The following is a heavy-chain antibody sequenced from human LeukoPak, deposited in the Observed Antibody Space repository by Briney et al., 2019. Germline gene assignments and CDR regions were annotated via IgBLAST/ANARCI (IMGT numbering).Heavy chain of an antibody. V-gene: IGHV3-30-3*01. CDR2: ISYDGSNK. D-gene: IGHD1-7*01. J-gene: IGHJ4*02. CDR3: ASTGGTGTTSLDY. Sequence: GGSLRLSCAASGFTFSSYAMHWVRQAPGKGLEWVAVISYDGSNKYYADSVKGRLTISRDNSKNTLYLQMNSLRAEGTAVYYCASTGGTGTTSLDYWGQGTLVTVSS. CDR1: GFTFSSYA.